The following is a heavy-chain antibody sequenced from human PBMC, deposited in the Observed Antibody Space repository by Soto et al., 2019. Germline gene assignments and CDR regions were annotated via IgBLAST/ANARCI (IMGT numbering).Heavy chain of an antibody. CDR1: GDTFNDYY. CDR2: INPNGGVT. J-gene: IGHJ6*03. Sequence: QVQLVQSGAEVKKPGASVTVSCRSSGDTFNDYYIHWVRQAPGQGLEWMGWINPNGGVTKYAQKFQGWVTMTRDTSIRTVYMRLSRLRSDDTAVYYCARESGGATATLDYYYFSMDVWGTGTTVTVSS. CDR3: ARESGGATATLDYYYFSMDV. V-gene: IGHV1-2*04. D-gene: IGHD5-12*01.